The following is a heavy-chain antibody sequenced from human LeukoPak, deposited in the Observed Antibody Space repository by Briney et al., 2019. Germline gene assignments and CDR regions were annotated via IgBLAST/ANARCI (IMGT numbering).Heavy chain of an antibody. V-gene: IGHV4-34*01. D-gene: IGHD3-22*01. CDR3: ARGHGPMSPSLDY. J-gene: IGHJ4*02. CDR2: INHSGRV. CDR1: GESFSYNY. Sequence: SGTLSLTCAVSGESFSYNYWTWVRQPPGKGLEWIGDINHSGRVNYRPSLKSRVTISVDTSKSQFSLKLSAVTAADTAVYYCARGHGPMSPSLDYWGQGSLVTVSS.